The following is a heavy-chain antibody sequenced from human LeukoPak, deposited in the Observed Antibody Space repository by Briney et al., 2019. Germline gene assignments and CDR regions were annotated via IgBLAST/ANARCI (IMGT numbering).Heavy chain of an antibody. D-gene: IGHD3-3*01. CDR3: ARERQNKDFWSGGDY. J-gene: IGHJ4*02. Sequence: GGSLRLSCAASGFTFGSYSMNWVRQAPGKGLEWVSYISSSSSTIYYADSVKGRFTISRDNAKNSLYLQMNSLRAEDTAVYYCARERQNKDFWSGGDYWGQGTLVTVSS. V-gene: IGHV3-48*04. CDR1: GFTFGSYS. CDR2: ISSSSSTI.